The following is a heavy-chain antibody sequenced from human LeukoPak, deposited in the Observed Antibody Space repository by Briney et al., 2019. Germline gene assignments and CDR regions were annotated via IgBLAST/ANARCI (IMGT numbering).Heavy chain of an antibody. V-gene: IGHV1-8*01. D-gene: IGHD2-2*02. J-gene: IGHJ6*02. CDR2: MNPNSGNT. Sequence: ASVKVSCKASGYTFTSYDINWVRQATGQGLEWMGWMNPNSGNTGYAQKFQGRVTMTRNTSISTAYMELSSLRSEDTAVYYCARGYCSSTSCYRNYYGMDVWGQGTTVTVSS. CDR3: ARGYCSSTSCYRNYYGMDV. CDR1: GYTFTSYD.